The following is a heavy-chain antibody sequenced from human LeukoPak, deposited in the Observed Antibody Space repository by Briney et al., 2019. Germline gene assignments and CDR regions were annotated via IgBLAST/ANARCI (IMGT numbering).Heavy chain of an antibody. CDR2: IWSDESNK. Sequence: GGSLRLSCAASGFTFSNYGMHWVRQAPGKGLEWVAVIWSDESNKYYADSVKGRFTISRDNSKNTLYMQMNSLRAEDTAVYYCAKIVAGGVDYWGQGTLVTVSS. D-gene: IGHD6-13*01. CDR1: GFTFSNYG. J-gene: IGHJ4*02. CDR3: AKIVAGGVDY. V-gene: IGHV3-33*06.